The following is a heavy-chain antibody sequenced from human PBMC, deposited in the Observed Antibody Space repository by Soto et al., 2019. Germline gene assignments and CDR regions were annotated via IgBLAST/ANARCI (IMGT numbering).Heavy chain of an antibody. CDR3: ARVSRSPYYYYGMDV. V-gene: IGHV5-51*01. Sequence: GESLKLSCKGSGYSFTSYWIGWVRQMPGKGLEWMGIIYPGDSDTRYSPSFQGQVTISADKSISTAYLQWSSLKASDTAMYYCARVSRSPYYYYGMDVWGQGTTVTVSS. J-gene: IGHJ6*02. D-gene: IGHD3-22*01. CDR2: IYPGDSDT. CDR1: GYSFTSYW.